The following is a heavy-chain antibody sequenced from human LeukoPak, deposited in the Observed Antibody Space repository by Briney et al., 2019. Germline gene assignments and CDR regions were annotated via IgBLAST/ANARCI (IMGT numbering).Heavy chain of an antibody. Sequence: GGSLRLSCAASGFTISNYDMHWVRQKPGKGLEWVSTIHTAGDTYYPDSAKGRFAISRENAKNSLSLQMNSLRAGDTAVYYCARGDYYYSGMDVWGQGTTVTVSS. CDR2: IHTAGDT. CDR1: GFTISNYD. J-gene: IGHJ6*02. D-gene: IGHD2-21*01. V-gene: IGHV3-13*01. CDR3: ARGDYYYSGMDV.